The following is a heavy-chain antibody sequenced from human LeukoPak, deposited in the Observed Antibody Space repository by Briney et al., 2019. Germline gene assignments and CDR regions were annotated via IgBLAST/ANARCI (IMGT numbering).Heavy chain of an antibody. Sequence: SETLTLTCTVSGGSIRGYYWSWIRQPPGKGLEWIGYMYYSGSSKYNPYLKSRATISRDTSKNQFSLKLTSVTVADTAVYFCAREGEAAAGAFDNWGQGTLVTVSS. J-gene: IGHJ4*02. CDR3: AREGEAAAGAFDN. CDR1: GGSIRGYY. V-gene: IGHV4-59*01. D-gene: IGHD6-13*01. CDR2: MYYSGSS.